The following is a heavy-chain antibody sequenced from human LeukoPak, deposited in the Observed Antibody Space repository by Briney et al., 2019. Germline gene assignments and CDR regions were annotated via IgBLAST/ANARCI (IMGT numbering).Heavy chain of an antibody. Sequence: SETLSLTCTVSGGSTSSGTQYYNWIRQHPGKGLEWIGYIYYTGLTSYNPSLKSRVTMSVDMSMNQVSLKVSSLTAADTAVYYCAASSGVTLGGFWGQGALVTVSS. CDR2: IYYTGLT. CDR3: AASSGVTLGGF. J-gene: IGHJ4*02. V-gene: IGHV4-31*03. CDR1: GGSTSSGTQY. D-gene: IGHD3-16*01.